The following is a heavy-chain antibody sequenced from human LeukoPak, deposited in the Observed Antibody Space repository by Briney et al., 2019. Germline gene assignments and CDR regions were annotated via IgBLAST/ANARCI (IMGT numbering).Heavy chain of an antibody. J-gene: IGHJ5*02. CDR3: ARAYSSSWYFNWFDP. CDR2: IYNSGST. Sequence: PSETLSLTCIVSGYSISSGYFWGWIRQPPGKGLEWIGTIYNSGSTYYNASLESRVTISVDTSKNQFSLKLSSVTAADTAVYYCARAYSSSWYFNWFDPWGQGTLVTVSS. D-gene: IGHD6-13*01. V-gene: IGHV4-38-2*02. CDR1: GYSISSGYF.